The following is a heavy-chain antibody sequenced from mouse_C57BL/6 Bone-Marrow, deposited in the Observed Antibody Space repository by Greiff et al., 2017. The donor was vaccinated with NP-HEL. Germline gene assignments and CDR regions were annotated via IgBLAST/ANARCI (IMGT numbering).Heavy chain of an antibody. CDR1: GYTFTSYW. V-gene: IGHV1-64*01. CDR3: ARRDYDGFAY. Sequence: QVQLQQPGAELVKPGASVKLSCKASGYTFTSYWMHWVKQRPGQGLEWIGMIHPNSGSTNYNEKFKSKATLTVDKSSSTAYRQLSSLTSEDSAVYYCARRDYDGFAYWGQGTLVTVSA. CDR2: IHPNSGST. D-gene: IGHD2-4*01. J-gene: IGHJ3*01.